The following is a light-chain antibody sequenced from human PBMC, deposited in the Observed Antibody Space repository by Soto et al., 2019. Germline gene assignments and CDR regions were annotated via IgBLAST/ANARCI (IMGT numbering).Light chain of an antibody. CDR3: QQYEGSPLT. Sequence: TVLTQSPGTLSLSTGDRVTLSCWASQSVSSSYLAWYQQRPGQVPRLLIYGGSSRATGIPDRFSGSGSGTDFTLAISRLEPEDFAVYYCQQYEGSPLTFGGGTKVDIK. CDR1: QSVSSSY. V-gene: IGKV3-20*01. J-gene: IGKJ4*01. CDR2: GGS.